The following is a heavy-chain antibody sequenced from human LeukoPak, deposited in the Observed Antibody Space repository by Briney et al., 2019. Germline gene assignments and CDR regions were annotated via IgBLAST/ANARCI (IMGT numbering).Heavy chain of an antibody. CDR3: VKDGHCTHTSCYYFDY. V-gene: IGHV3-30*02. Sequence: QPGGSLRLSCAASGFTFSAYGMHWVRQAPGKGLEWVAFIHYDGTITYYADSVKGRFTISRDSSKNTLFLQMNSLGAEDTAVYCVKDGHCTHTSCYYFDYWGQGTLVTVSS. D-gene: IGHD2-2*01. J-gene: IGHJ4*02. CDR1: GFTFSAYG. CDR2: IHYDGTIT.